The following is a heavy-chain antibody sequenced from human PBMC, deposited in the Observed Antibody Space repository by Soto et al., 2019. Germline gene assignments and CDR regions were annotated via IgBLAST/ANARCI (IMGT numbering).Heavy chain of an antibody. J-gene: IGHJ6*03. CDR2: ISSSGSTI. Sequence: GGSLRLSCAASGFTFSDYYMSWIRQAPGKGLEWVSYISSSGSTIYYADSVKGRFTISRDNAKNSLYLQMNSLRAEDTAVYYCARDSIYDILTGKRRSYYYYMDVWGKGTTVTVSS. V-gene: IGHV3-11*01. D-gene: IGHD3-9*01. CDR3: ARDSIYDILTGKRRSYYYYMDV. CDR1: GFTFSDYY.